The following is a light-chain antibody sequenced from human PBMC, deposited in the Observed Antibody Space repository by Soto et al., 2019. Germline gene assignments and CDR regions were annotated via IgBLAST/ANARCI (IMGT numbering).Light chain of an antibody. Sequence: EIVLTQSPVTLSVSPGERVTLSCRASQRLSSNLAWYQQRPGQAPRLLIYGASIRATDIPARFSGSGSGTDFTLTISSLEPEDFAVYYCQHRSSWPLTFGGGTKVEIK. CDR2: GAS. V-gene: IGKV3-11*01. CDR3: QHRSSWPLT. CDR1: QRLSSN. J-gene: IGKJ4*01.